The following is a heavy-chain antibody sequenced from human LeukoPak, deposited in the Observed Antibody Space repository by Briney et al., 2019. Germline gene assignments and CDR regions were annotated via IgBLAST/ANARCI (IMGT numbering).Heavy chain of an antibody. Sequence: GGSLRLSCAASGFTFSTYWMHWVRQAPGKGLVWVSRISSDGSITGYADSVKGRFTISRDNAKNTLYLQMNSLRAEDTAVYYCARHLNYYLDYWGQGTLVTVSS. CDR1: GFTFSTYW. J-gene: IGHJ4*02. D-gene: IGHD3-10*01. CDR3: ARHLNYYLDY. CDR2: ISSDGSIT. V-gene: IGHV3-74*01.